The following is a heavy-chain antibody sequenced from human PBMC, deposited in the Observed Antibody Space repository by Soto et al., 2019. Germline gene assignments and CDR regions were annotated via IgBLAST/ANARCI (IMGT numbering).Heavy chain of an antibody. CDR2: IIPIFGTA. CDR1: GGTFSSYA. D-gene: IGHD3-9*01. CDR3: ARLYDILTGYRYYFDY. J-gene: IGHJ4*02. V-gene: IGHV1-69*13. Sequence: SVRVYCKASGGTFSSYAISWVRQAPGQGLEWMGGIIPIFGTANYAQKFQGRVTITADESTSTAYMELSSLRSEDTAVYYCARLYDILTGYRYYFDYSGQGTLVTVSS.